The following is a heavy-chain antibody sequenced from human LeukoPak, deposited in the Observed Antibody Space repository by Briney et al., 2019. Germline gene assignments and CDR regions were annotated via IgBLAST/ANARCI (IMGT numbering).Heavy chain of an antibody. D-gene: IGHD2-15*01. CDR3: ARGGGIVVVVAASAVYGMDV. CDR2: SIPIFGTA. Sequence: GASVKVSCKASGGTFSSYAISWVRQAPGQGLEWMGGSIPIFGTANYAQKFQGRVTITADESTSTAYMELSSLRSEDTAVYYCARGGGIVVVVAASAVYGMDVWGQGTTVTVSS. J-gene: IGHJ6*02. V-gene: IGHV1-69*13. CDR1: GGTFSSYA.